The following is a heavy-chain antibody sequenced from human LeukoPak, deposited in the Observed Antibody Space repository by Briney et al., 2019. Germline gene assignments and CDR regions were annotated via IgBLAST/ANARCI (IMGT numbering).Heavy chain of an antibody. CDR2: ISNDVTST. CDR3: ARAVAGTRNAFDL. CDR1: GFTFSTHW. J-gene: IGHJ3*01. V-gene: IGHV3-74*01. D-gene: IGHD6-19*01. Sequence: GGSLRLSCEASGFTFSTHWMHWVRQVPGKGLVWISRISNDVTSTISTSYADSVKGRFTISRDNAKNTLYLQMNSLIAEDTAVYYCARAVAGTRNAFDLWGQGTMVTVSS.